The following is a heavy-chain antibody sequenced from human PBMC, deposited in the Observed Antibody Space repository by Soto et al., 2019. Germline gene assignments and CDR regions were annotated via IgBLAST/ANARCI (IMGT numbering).Heavy chain of an antibody. Sequence: SGFTFSSYAMHWVRQAPGKGLEYVSSISTNGGSTHYADSVKGRFTISRDNSKNTQYLQMSSLTAADTAVYYCARRIVATETFDYWGQGTLVTVSS. CDR3: ARRIVATETFDY. CDR2: ISTNGGST. D-gene: IGHD5-12*01. V-gene: IGHV3-64D*06. CDR1: GFTFSSYA. J-gene: IGHJ4*02.